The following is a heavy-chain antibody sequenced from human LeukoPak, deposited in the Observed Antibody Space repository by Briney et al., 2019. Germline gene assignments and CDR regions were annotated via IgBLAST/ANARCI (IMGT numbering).Heavy chain of an antibody. CDR3: ARISRGIFGGIDY. J-gene: IGHJ4*02. Sequence: SWVRQAPGKALEWLALIDWDDDKYYSTSLKTRLTISKDTSKNQLVLTMTNMDPVDTATYYCARISRGIFGGIDYWGKGALVSVSS. D-gene: IGHD3-3*01. CDR2: IDWDDDK. V-gene: IGHV2-70*18.